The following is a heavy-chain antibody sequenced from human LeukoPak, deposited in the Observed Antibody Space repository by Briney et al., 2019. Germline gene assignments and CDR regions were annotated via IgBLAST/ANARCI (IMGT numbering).Heavy chain of an antibody. CDR1: GFTFGDYA. CDR2: IGSKAYGGTT. Sequence: GRSLRLSCTASGFTFGDYAMSWVRQAPGKGLEWVGFIGSKAYGGTTEYAASVKGRFTISRDDSKSIAYLQMNSLKTEDTAVYYCTRKSYSQGFDYWGQGTLVTVSS. J-gene: IGHJ4*02. D-gene: IGHD6-13*01. CDR3: TRKSYSQGFDY. V-gene: IGHV3-49*04.